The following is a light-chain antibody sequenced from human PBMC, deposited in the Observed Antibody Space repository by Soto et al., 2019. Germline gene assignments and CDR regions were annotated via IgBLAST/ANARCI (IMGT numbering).Light chain of an antibody. J-gene: IGLJ2*01. V-gene: IGLV3-1*01. CDR2: QDN. CDR3: QAWDISTVV. Sequence: SYELTQPPSVSVSPGQTASITCSGDKLGDKYVYWYQQKRGQSPVLVMYQDNKRPSGIPERFSGSNSGNTATLTISGTQPMDEADYYCQAWDISTVVFGGGTKITVL. CDR1: KLGDKY.